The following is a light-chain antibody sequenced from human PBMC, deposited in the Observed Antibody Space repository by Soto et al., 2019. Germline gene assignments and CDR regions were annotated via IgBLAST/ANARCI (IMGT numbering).Light chain of an antibody. Sequence: QLVLTQSPSASASLGASVKLTCTLSSGHSNYAVAWHQQQPEKGPRYLMKLDNDGSHYRGDGIPDRFSGSSSGAERYLTISSLQSEDEADYYCQTWGTGIQVFGGGTKLTVL. CDR1: SGHSNYA. CDR3: QTWGTGIQV. CDR2: LDNDGSH. V-gene: IGLV4-69*01. J-gene: IGLJ2*01.